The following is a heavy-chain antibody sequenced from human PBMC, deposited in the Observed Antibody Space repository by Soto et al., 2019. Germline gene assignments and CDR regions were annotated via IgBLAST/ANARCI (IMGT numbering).Heavy chain of an antibody. CDR1: GFTFSSYA. V-gene: IGHV3-23*01. CDR3: AKDAISMVRGVNNWFDP. Sequence: GVSLRLSCAASGFTFSSYAMTWVRQAPGKGLEWVSGISGGGGVSTYYADTVKGRFTISRDNSMNTLYLQMNRLRAEDTAVYYCAKDAISMVRGVNNWFDPWRQGTLVTVSS. D-gene: IGHD3-10*01. J-gene: IGHJ5*02. CDR2: ISGGGGVST.